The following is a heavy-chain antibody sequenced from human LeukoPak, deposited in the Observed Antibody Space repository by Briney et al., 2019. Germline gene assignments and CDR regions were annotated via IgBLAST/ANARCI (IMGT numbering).Heavy chain of an antibody. J-gene: IGHJ3*02. D-gene: IGHD2-15*01. CDR3: ARLDRSPNYCSGGSCYGRLGGRAAFDI. V-gene: IGHV1-46*01. CDR1: GYTFTSYY. CDR2: INPSGGST. Sequence: ASVKVSCKASGYTFTSYYMHWVRQAPGQGLEWMGIINPSGGSTSYAQKFQGRVTMTRDMSTSTVYMELSSLRSEDTAVYYCARLDRSPNYCSGGSCYGRLGGRAAFDIWGQGTMVTVSS.